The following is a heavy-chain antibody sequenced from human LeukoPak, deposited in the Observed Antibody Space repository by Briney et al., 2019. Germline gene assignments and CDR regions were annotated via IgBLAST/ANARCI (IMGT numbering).Heavy chain of an antibody. CDR3: ARGGFFLIDY. CDR2: INHSGNT. J-gene: IGHJ4*02. V-gene: IGHV4-34*01. Sequence: KPSETLSLTCAVYGGSFSGYYWSWIRQPPGKGLEWIGEINHSGNTNYNPSLKSRVTISVDTSKNQFSLTLSSVTAADTAVYYCARGGFFLIDYRGQGTLVTVSS. D-gene: IGHD2/OR15-2a*01. CDR1: GGSFSGYY.